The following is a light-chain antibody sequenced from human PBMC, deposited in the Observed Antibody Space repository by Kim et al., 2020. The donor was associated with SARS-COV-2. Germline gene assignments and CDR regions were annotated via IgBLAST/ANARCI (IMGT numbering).Light chain of an antibody. CDR1: SLRSYY. J-gene: IGLJ3*02. CDR2: GKN. Sequence: SSELTQDPAVSVVLGQTVRITCQGDSLRSYYASWYQQKPGQAPVLVIYGKNNRPSGIPDRFSGSSSGNTASLTLTGAQAEDEADYYCNSRDSSGNHWVFG. V-gene: IGLV3-19*01. CDR3: NSRDSSGNHWV.